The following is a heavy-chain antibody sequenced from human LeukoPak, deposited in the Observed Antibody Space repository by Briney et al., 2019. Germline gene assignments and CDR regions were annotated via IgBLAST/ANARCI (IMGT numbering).Heavy chain of an antibody. D-gene: IGHD5-12*01. V-gene: IGHV3-7*01. CDR2: VKNDGGEE. Sequence: GGSLRLSCTASGFDFWMSWVRQAPGKGLEWVANVKNDGGEELYVDSVMVRFTISRDNAKNSVYLHMSSLRAEDRAVYYCVRDWRDGYDTDFDYWGQGKLVTVSS. J-gene: IGHJ4*02. CDR3: VRDWRDGYDTDFDY. CDR1: GFDFW.